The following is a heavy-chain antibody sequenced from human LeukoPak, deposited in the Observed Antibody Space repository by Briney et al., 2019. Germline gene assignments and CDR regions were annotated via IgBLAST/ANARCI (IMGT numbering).Heavy chain of an antibody. Sequence: GRSLRLSCAASGFTFSSYGMHWVRQAPGKGLEWVAVISYDGSSKYYADSVKGRFTISRDNSKNTLYLQMNSLRAEDTAVYYCAKDLARIAAAGTNYWGQGTLVTVSS. J-gene: IGHJ4*02. D-gene: IGHD6-13*01. V-gene: IGHV3-30*18. CDR2: ISYDGSSK. CDR1: GFTFSSYG. CDR3: AKDLARIAAAGTNY.